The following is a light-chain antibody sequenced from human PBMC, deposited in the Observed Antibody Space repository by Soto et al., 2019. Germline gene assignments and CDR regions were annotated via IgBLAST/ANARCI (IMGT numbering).Light chain of an antibody. J-gene: IGKJ4*01. CDR2: GTS. V-gene: IGKV3-20*01. CDR3: QQYGTSALT. CDR1: QSVSSSY. Sequence: ILLTQSPGTLSLSPRERATLSCRAIQSVSSSYLVWYQQRPGQPPRLLIYGTSTRAAGISDRFSGSGSGTDFTLTIYRLEPGDSAVYYCQQYGTSALTFGGGTKV.